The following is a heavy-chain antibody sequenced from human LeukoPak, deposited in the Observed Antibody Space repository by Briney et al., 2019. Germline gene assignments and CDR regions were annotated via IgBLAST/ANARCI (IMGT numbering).Heavy chain of an antibody. CDR2: INHSGST. D-gene: IGHD1-20*01. J-gene: IGHJ6*02. V-gene: IGHV4-34*01. CDR3: ARSGITGTTTLDYYYGMDV. CDR1: GGSFSGYY. Sequence: PSETLSLTCAVSGGSFSGYYWSWIRQPPGKGLEWIGEINHSGSTNYNPSLKSRVTISVDTSKNQFSLKLSSVTAADTAVYYCARSGITGTTTLDYYYGMDVWGQGTTVTVSS.